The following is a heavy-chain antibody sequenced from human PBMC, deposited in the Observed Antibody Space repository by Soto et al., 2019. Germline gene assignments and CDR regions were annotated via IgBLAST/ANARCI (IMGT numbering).Heavy chain of an antibody. D-gene: IGHD1-26*01. CDR1: GFTFSSYA. V-gene: IGHV3-23*01. CDR3: AKAQYSGSYYDDAFDI. J-gene: IGHJ3*02. CDR2: ISGSGGST. Sequence: EVQLLESGGGLVQPGGSLRLSCAASGFTFSSYAMSWVRQAPGKGLEWVSAISGSGGSTYYADSVKGRFTISRDNSKNTLYLQMNSLRAEDTAVYYCAKAQYSGSYYDDAFDIWGPGTMVTVSS.